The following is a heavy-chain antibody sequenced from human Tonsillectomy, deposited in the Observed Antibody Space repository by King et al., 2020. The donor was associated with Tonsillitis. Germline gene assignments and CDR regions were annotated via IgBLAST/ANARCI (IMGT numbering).Heavy chain of an antibody. CDR2: ISYDGSNK. V-gene: IGHV3-30*18. D-gene: IGHD2-15*01. CDR3: AKAPYSCSGGSCSSRWFNP. J-gene: IGHJ5*02. Sequence: VQLVESGGGVVQPGRSLRLSCAASGFTFSSYGMHWVRQAPGKGLEWVAVISYDGSNKYYADSVKGRFTIPSDNSKNTLYLQMNSLRAEDTAVYYCAKAPYSCSGGSCSSRWFNPWGQGTLVTVSS. CDR1: GFTFSSYG.